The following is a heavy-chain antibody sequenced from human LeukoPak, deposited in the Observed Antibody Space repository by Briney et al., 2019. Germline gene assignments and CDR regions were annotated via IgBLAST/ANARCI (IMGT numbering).Heavy chain of an antibody. CDR3: ARETEIRGYSGYLIPPYFDY. V-gene: IGHV3-11*01. Sequence: PGGSLRLSCAASGFTFSDYYMSWIRQAPGKGLEWVSYISSSGSTIYYADSVKGRFTISRDNAKNSLYLRMNSLRAEDTAVYYCARETEIRGYSGYLIPPYFDYWGQGTLVTVSS. D-gene: IGHD5-12*01. CDR1: GFTFSDYY. CDR2: ISSSGSTI. J-gene: IGHJ4*02.